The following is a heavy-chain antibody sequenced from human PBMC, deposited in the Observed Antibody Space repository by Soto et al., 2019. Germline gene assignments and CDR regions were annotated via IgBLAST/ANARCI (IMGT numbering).Heavy chain of an antibody. V-gene: IGHV3-53*01. CDR1: GFSVSGSS. CDR2: MHRGGST. J-gene: IGHJ4*02. CDR3: ARVNTTLVDHFDC. Sequence: LRLSCVVSGFSVSGSSIFWVRQATGKGLEWVSLMHRGGSTDNADSVKGRFTTSRDKSKNTLYLHMNGLRVEDTAVYYCARVNTTLVDHFDCWGQGTLVTVSS. D-gene: IGHD5-18*01.